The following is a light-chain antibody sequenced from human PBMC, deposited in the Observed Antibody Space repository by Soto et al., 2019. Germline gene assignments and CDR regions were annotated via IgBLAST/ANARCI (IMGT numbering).Light chain of an antibody. CDR2: ATS. V-gene: IGKV1-33*01. CDR1: QGISNW. Sequence: DIQMTQSPSFVSASVGDRVTITCRASQGISNWLAWYQQKPGKAPKLLIYATSNLETGVPSRFSGSGSGTDFTFTISSLQPEDIATYYCQQYDNLPFTFGPGTKVDIK. CDR3: QQYDNLPFT. J-gene: IGKJ3*01.